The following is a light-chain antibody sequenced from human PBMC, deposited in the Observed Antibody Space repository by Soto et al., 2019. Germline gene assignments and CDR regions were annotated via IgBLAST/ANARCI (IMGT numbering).Light chain of an antibody. Sequence: DIQMTQSPSSLSASVGDRVILTCRATQGIRNYLAWYQQKPGKVPKLLIYGASTLQPGVPSRFSGSGSRTDFTLTISSLQPEDVATYYCQKYNSAPLTFGGGTKVDIK. V-gene: IGKV1-27*01. CDR3: QKYNSAPLT. J-gene: IGKJ4*01. CDR1: QGIRNY. CDR2: GAS.